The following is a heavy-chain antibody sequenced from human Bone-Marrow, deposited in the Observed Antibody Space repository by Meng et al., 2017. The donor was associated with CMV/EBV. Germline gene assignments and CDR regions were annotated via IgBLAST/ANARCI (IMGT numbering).Heavy chain of an antibody. D-gene: IGHD5-18*01. J-gene: IGHJ6*02. Sequence: GESPKISCAASGFTFSSYAMSWVRQAPGKGLEWVAFIRYDGSNKYYADSVKGRFTISRDNSKTTLYLQMNSLRAEDTAVYYCAKDAAMVSNYYYYGMDVWGQGTTVTVSS. CDR3: AKDAAMVSNYYYYGMDV. V-gene: IGHV3-30*02. CDR1: GFTFSSYA. CDR2: IRYDGSNK.